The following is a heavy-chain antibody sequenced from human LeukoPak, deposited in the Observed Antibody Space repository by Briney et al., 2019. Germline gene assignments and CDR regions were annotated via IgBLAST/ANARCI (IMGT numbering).Heavy chain of an antibody. CDR3: ARVRKKGFNCSSTSCYYYYYYYMDV. CDR2: IYYSGST. CDR1: GGSISSSSYY. V-gene: IGHV4-39*01. D-gene: IGHD2-2*01. Sequence: SETLSLTCTVSGGSISSSSYYWGWIRQPPGKGLEWIGSIYYSGSTYYNPSLKSRVTISVDTSKNQFSLKLSSVTAADTAVYYCARVRKKGFNCSSTSCYYYYYYYMDVWGKGTTVTVSS. J-gene: IGHJ6*03.